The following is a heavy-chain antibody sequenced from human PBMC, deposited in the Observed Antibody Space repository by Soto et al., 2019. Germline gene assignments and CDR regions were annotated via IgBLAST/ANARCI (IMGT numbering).Heavy chain of an antibody. D-gene: IGHD5-18*01. V-gene: IGHV4-4*02. J-gene: IGHJ4*02. CDR2: IYHTGST. CDR3: ARDPRILERGRGYTYGYDY. CDR1: GDSISSTNW. Sequence: QVQLQESGPGLVKPSGTLSLTCAVSGDSISSTNWWSWVRQPPGKGLEWIGEIYHTGSTNYNPSLRSRVTISVDKSKNQFSLKLSSVTAADTTVYYCARDPRILERGRGYTYGYDYWGQGTLVTVSS.